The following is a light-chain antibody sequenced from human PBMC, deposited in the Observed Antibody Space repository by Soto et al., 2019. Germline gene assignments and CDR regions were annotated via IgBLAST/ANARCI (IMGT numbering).Light chain of an antibody. CDR3: QQYGSSPPHT. CDR1: QSVSSSD. J-gene: IGKJ2*01. CDR2: GAS. V-gene: IGKV3-20*01. Sequence: EIVLTQSPGTLSLSPGERATLSCRASQSVSSSDLAWYQQKPGQAPRLLIYGASSRATGIPDRFSGSGSGTDFTLTISSLEPDDFAVYYWQQYGSSPPHTFGQGPKLEIK.